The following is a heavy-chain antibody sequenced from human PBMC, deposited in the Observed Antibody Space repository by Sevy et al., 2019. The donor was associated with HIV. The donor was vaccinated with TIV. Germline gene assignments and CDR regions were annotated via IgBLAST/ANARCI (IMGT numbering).Heavy chain of an antibody. CDR1: GFTFGDYA. CDR2: IRSKAYGGTT. CDR3: TRDVVVAATRYYYGMDV. D-gene: IGHD2-15*01. V-gene: IGHV3-49*03. Sequence: GGSLRLSCTASGFTFGDYAMSWFRQAPGKGLEWVGFIRSKAYGGTTEYAASVKGRFTISRDDSKSMAYLQMNSLKTEDTAVYYCTRDVVVAATRYYYGMDVWGQGTTVTVSS. J-gene: IGHJ6*02.